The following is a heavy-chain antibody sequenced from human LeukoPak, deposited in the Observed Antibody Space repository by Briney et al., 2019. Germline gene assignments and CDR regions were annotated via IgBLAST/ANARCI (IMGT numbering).Heavy chain of an antibody. J-gene: IGHJ4*02. CDR3: ARDRYYDFGSGYYLNPYYFDY. CDR1: GYTFTSYG. V-gene: IGHV1-18*01. D-gene: IGHD3-3*01. Sequence: ASVKVSRKASGYTFTSYGISWVRQAPGQGLERMGWISAYNGNTNYAQKLQGRVTMTTDTSTSTAYMELRSLRCDDTAVYYCARDRYYDFGSGYYLNPYYFDYWGQGTLVTVSS. CDR2: ISAYNGNT.